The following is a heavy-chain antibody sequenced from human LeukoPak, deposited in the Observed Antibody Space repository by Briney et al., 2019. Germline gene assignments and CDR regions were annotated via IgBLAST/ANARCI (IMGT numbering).Heavy chain of an antibody. CDR2: IIPIFGTA. V-gene: IGHV1-69*06. Sequence: SVKVSCKASGGTFSSYAISWVRQAPGQGLEWMGGIIPIFGTANYAQEFQGRVTITADKSTSTAYMELSSLRSEDTAVYYWQRAAYDILTGYYFDYWGQGTLVTVSS. CDR3: QRAAYDILTGYYFDY. J-gene: IGHJ4*02. D-gene: IGHD3-9*01. CDR1: GGTFSSYA.